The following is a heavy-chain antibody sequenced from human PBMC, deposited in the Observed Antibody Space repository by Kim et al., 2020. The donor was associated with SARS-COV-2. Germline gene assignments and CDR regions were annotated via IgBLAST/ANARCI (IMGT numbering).Heavy chain of an antibody. V-gene: IGHV1-2*02. D-gene: IGHD1-26*01. CDR1: GYTFTGYY. J-gene: IGHJ3*02. CDR3: ARAKSRELLEDAFDI. Sequence: ASVKVSCKASGYTFTGYYMHWVRQAPGQGLEWMGWINPNSGGTNYAQKFQGRVTMTRDTSISTAYMELSRLRSDDTAVYYCARAKSRELLEDAFDIWGQGTMVTVSS. CDR2: INPNSGGT.